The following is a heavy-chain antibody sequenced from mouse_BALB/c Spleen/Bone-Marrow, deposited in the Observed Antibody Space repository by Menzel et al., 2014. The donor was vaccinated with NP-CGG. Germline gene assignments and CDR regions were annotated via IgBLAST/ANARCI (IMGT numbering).Heavy chain of an antibody. CDR3: AIHEGSFDY. CDR2: FNPYNDGP. V-gene: IGHV1-14*01. CDR1: GYTFTSYV. Sequence: VQLQQSGPELVKPGASVKMSCKASGYTFTSYVMHWVKQKPGQGLEWIGYFNPYNDGPKYNEKFKGKATLTSDKSSSAAYMEISRLTAEDSAFYYCAIHEGSFDYWGQGTSLTVSS. J-gene: IGHJ2*02.